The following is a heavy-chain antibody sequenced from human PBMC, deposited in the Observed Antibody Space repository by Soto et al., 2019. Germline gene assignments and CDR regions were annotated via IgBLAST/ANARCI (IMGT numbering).Heavy chain of an antibody. Sequence: SETLSLTCTVSGGSISSYYWSWIRQPPGKGLEWIGYIYYSGSTNYNPSLKSRVTISVDTSKNQFSLKLSSVTAADTTVYYCARGLVGATYFDYWGQGTLVTVSS. CDR3: ARGLVGATYFDY. D-gene: IGHD1-26*01. CDR2: IYYSGST. J-gene: IGHJ4*02. CDR1: GGSISSYY. V-gene: IGHV4-59*01.